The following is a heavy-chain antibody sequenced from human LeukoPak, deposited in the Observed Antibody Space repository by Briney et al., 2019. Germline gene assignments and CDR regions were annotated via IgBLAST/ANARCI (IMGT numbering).Heavy chain of an antibody. Sequence: SVRVSCKASGGTFHSYIVTWVRQAPGQGLEWMGGIVPIIGTANYAQKFQGRVTITADDSTSTAYMELRSLRSGDTAIYYCARDQRPSCLGGICYSGDYWGQGTLVTVTS. CDR2: IVPIIGTA. D-gene: IGHD2-15*01. J-gene: IGHJ4*02. V-gene: IGHV1-69*13. CDR3: ARDQRPSCLGGICYSGDY. CDR1: GGTFHSYI.